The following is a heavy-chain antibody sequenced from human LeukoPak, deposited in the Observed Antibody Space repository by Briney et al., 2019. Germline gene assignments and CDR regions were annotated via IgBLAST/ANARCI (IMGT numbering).Heavy chain of an antibody. J-gene: IGHJ4*02. Sequence: SETLSLTCAVYGGSFSGYYWGWIRQPPGKGLEWTGSIDHSGSTYYNPSLKSRITISVDTSKNQFSLKLSSVTAADTAVYYCARDWALAQAVMFDYWGQGTLVTVSS. D-gene: IGHD6-19*01. CDR3: ARDWALAQAVMFDY. V-gene: IGHV4-38-2*02. CDR2: IDHSGST. CDR1: GGSFSGYY.